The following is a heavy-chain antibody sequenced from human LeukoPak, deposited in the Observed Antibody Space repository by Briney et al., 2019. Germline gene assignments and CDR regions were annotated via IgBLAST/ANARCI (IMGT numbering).Heavy chain of an antibody. Sequence: GGSLRLSCAASGFTFSSYSMNWVRQAPGKGLEWVSSISSSSSYIYYADSVKGRFTISRDNAKNSLYLQMNSLRAEDTAVYYCARDLSSSWYVYYYYYMDVWGKGTTVTISS. CDR2: ISSSSSYI. CDR3: ARDLSSSWYVYYYYYMDV. D-gene: IGHD6-13*01. J-gene: IGHJ6*03. CDR1: GFTFSSYS. V-gene: IGHV3-21*01.